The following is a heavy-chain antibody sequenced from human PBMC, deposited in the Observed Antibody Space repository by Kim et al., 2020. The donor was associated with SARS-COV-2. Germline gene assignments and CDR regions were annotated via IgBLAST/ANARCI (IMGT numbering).Heavy chain of an antibody. CDR1: GFTFSSYA. V-gene: IGHV3-30*04. J-gene: IGHJ4*02. CDR3: ARDAIPAAAADY. Sequence: GGSLRLSCAASGFTFSSYAMHWVRQAPGKGLEWVAVISYDGSNKYYADSVKGRFTISRDNSKNTLYLQMNSLRAEDTAVYYCARDAIPAAAADYWGQGTL. CDR2: ISYDGSNK. D-gene: IGHD6-13*01.